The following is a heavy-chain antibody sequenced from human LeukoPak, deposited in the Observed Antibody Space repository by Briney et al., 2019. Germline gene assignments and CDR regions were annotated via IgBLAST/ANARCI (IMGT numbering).Heavy chain of an antibody. Sequence: SETLSLTYTVSGGSISSSSYYWGWIRQPPGKGLEWIGSIYYSGSTYYNPSLKSRVTISVDTSKNQFSLKLSSVTAADTAVYYCARLDIVVVVAAHNWFDPWGQGTLVTVSS. D-gene: IGHD2-15*01. CDR1: GGSISSSSYY. CDR3: ARLDIVVVVAAHNWFDP. CDR2: IYYSGST. V-gene: IGHV4-39*01. J-gene: IGHJ5*02.